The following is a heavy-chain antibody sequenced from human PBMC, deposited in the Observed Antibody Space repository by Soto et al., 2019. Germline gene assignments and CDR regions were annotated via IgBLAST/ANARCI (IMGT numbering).Heavy chain of an antibody. CDR2: ISWDGGST. CDR3: AKDLIPRVTRRGRDYSYGMDV. V-gene: IGHV3-43D*04. D-gene: IGHD4-17*01. J-gene: IGHJ6*02. CDR1: GFTFDDYA. Sequence: GGSLRLSCAASGFTFDDYAMHWIRQAPGKGLEWVSLISWDGGSTYYADSVKGRFTISRDNSKNSLHLQMNSLRAEETALYYCAKDLIPRVTRRGRDYSYGMDVWGQGTTVTVSS.